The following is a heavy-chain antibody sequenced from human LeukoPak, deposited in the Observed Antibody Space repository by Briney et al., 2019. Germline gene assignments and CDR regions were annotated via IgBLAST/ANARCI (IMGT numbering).Heavy chain of an antibody. CDR1: GFTVSSNY. CDR2: IYSGGST. D-gene: IGHD3-22*01. J-gene: IGHJ3*02. V-gene: IGHV3-53*01. CDR3: ARSGTTYYYDSSTRI. Sequence: GGSLRLSCAASGFTVSSNYMSWVRQAPGKGLEWVSVIYSGGSTYYADSVKGRFTISRDNSKNTLYLQMNSLRAEDTAVYYCARSGTTYYYDSSTRIWGQGTMVTVSS.